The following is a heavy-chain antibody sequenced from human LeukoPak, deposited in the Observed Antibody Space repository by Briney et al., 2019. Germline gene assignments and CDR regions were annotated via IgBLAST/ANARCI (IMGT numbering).Heavy chain of an antibody. J-gene: IGHJ4*02. D-gene: IGHD3-22*01. CDR1: GFTFSSYG. CDR3: AKDMYYYNTKIPGY. V-gene: IGHV3-30*18. CDR2: ISYDGSNK. Sequence: GGSLRLSCAASGFTFSSYGMHWVRQAPGKGLEWVAVISYDGSNKYYADSVEGRFTISRDNSKNTLYLQMNSLRAEDTAVYYCAKDMYYYNTKIPGYWGQGTLVTVSS.